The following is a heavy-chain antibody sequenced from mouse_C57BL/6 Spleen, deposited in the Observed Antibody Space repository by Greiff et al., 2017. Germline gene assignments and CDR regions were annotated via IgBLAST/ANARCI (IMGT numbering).Heavy chain of an antibody. CDR2: INPGSGGT. CDR3: ARGRISYGYDVYFDV. D-gene: IGHD2-2*01. Sequence: QVQLQQSGAELVRPGTSVKVSCKASGYAFTNYLIEWVKQRPGQGLEWIGVINPGSGGTNYNEKFKGKATLTADKSSSTAYMQLSSLTSEDSAVYFCARGRISYGYDVYFDVWGTGTTVTVSS. CDR1: GYAFTNYL. J-gene: IGHJ1*03. V-gene: IGHV1-54*01.